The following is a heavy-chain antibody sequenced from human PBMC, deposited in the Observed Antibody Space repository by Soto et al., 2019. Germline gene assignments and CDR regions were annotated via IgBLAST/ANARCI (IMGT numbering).Heavy chain of an antibody. V-gene: IGHV3-7*03. CDR3: ARGQGSPAP. Sequence: GGSLRLSCAASGFTLDDYTMHWVRQAPGKGLEWVAPISGGGSEKYYVDSVKGRFTTSRDNAQNLLYLQMNSLRAEDTAVYYCARGQGSPAPWGQGTLVTVSS. D-gene: IGHD6-13*01. CDR2: ISGGGSEK. J-gene: IGHJ5*02. CDR1: GFTLDDYT.